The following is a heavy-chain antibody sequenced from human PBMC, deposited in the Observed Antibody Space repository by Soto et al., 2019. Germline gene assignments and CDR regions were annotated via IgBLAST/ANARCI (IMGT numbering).Heavy chain of an antibody. CDR2: VNGDGTTT. CDR1: GFTFNNYW. Sequence: GGSLRLSCAASGFTFNNYWLHWVRQAPGKGLMWVSRVNGDGTTTYYADSVKGRFTISRDNSKNTLYLQMNSLRAEDTAVYYCANRWYSSSWAILDYWGQGTLVTVSS. J-gene: IGHJ4*02. D-gene: IGHD6-13*01. V-gene: IGHV3-74*01. CDR3: ANRWYSSSWAILDY.